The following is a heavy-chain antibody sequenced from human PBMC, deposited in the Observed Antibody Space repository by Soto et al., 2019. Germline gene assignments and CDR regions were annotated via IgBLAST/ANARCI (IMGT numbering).Heavy chain of an antibody. V-gene: IGHV3-15*01. CDR2: IKRKIDGETT. Sequence: EVQLVESGGDLVKPGGSLRLSCAVAGFTLSDAWMTWVRQAPGKGLEWVGRIKRKIDGETTDYAAPVKGRFTISRDDSKSTLYLQMSSLKTEDTAVYYCTIGVGLSETDYWGQGTLVTVSS. CDR1: GFTLSDAW. D-gene: IGHD1-26*01. J-gene: IGHJ4*02. CDR3: TIGVGLSETDY.